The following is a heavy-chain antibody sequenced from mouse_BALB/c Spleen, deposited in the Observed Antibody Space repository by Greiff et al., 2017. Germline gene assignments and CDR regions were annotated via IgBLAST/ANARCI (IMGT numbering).Heavy chain of an antibody. J-gene: IGHJ3*01. CDR1: GFAFSSYD. CDR3: ARRLRGFAY. CDR2: MSSGGGST. V-gene: IGHV5-12-1*01. D-gene: IGHD2-4*01. Sequence: EVQLQESGGGLVKPGGSLKLSCAASGFAFSSYDMSWVRQTPEKRLEWVAYMSSGGGSTYYPDTVKGRFTISRDNAKNTLYLQMSSLKSEDTAMYYCARRLRGFAYWGQGTLVTVAA.